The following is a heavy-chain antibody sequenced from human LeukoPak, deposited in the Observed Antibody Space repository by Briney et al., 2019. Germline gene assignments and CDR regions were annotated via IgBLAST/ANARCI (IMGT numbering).Heavy chain of an antibody. D-gene: IGHD3-22*01. Sequence: GGSLRLSCAASGFTFSDYYMSWIRQAPGKGLEWVSYISSSGSTIYYADSVKGRFTISRDNAKNSLYLQMNSLRVEDTAVYYCARGGLGTYYYDSSGYIDYWGQGTLVTVSS. CDR3: ARGGLGTYYYDSSGYIDY. J-gene: IGHJ4*02. CDR2: ISSSGSTI. V-gene: IGHV3-11*01. CDR1: GFTFSDYY.